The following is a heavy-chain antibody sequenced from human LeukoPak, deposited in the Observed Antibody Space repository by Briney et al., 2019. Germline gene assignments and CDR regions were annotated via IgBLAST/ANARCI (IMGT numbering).Heavy chain of an antibody. Sequence: PSETLSLTCTVSGGSISSYYWSWIRQPPGKGLEWIGYIYYSGSTNYNPSLKSRVTISVDTSKNQFSLKLSSVTAADTAVYYCARGRSIAVAGYYYYGMDVWGQGTTVTVSS. CDR2: IYYSGST. CDR3: ARGRSIAVAGYYYYGMDV. D-gene: IGHD6-19*01. J-gene: IGHJ6*02. CDR1: GGSISSYY. V-gene: IGHV4-59*12.